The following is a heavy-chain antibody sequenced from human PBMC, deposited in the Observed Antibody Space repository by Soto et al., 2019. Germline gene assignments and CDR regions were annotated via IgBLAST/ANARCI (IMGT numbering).Heavy chain of an antibody. CDR3: ARDQSGYDSYYYYYYMDV. Sequence: ASVKVSCKASGYTFTSYDINWVRQATGQGLEWMGWMNPNSGNTGYAQKFQGRVTMTRNTSISTAYMELSSLRSEDTAVYYCARDQSGYDSYYYYYYMDVWGKGTTVTVSS. CDR1: GYTFTSYD. CDR2: MNPNSGNT. V-gene: IGHV1-8*01. J-gene: IGHJ6*03. D-gene: IGHD5-12*01.